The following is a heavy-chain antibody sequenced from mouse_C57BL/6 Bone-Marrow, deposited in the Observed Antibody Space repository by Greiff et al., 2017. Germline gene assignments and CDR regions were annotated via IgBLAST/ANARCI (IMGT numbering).Heavy chain of an antibody. CDR3: AQGENYYGSSYFDY. D-gene: IGHD1-1*01. V-gene: IGHV1-50*01. Sequence: VQLQQPGAELVKPGASVKLSCKASGYTFTSYWMQWVKQRPGQGLEWIGEIDPSDSHTNYNQKFKGKATLTVDTSSSTAYMQLSSLTSEDSAVYYCAQGENYYGSSYFDYWGQAPLSQSPQ. CDR1: GYTFTSYW. CDR2: IDPSDSHT. J-gene: IGHJ2*01.